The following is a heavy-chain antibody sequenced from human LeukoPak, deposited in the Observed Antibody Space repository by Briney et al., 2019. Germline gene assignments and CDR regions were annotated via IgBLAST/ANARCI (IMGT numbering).Heavy chain of an antibody. V-gene: IGHV4-34*01. CDR1: GGSFSGYY. Sequence: PSETLSLTCAVYGGSFSGYYWSWLRQPPGKGLEWIGEINHSGSTNYNPSLKSRVTISVDTSKTQFSLKLSSVTAADTAVYYCARGRIGGGWYPDYYFDYWSQGTLVTVSS. CDR2: INHSGST. J-gene: IGHJ4*02. D-gene: IGHD6-19*01. CDR3: ARGRIGGGWYPDYYFDY.